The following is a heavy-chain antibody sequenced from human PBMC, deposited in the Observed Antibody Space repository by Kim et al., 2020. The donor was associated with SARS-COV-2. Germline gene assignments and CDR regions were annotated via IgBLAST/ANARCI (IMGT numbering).Heavy chain of an antibody. CDR2: IRSKANSYAT. Sequence: GGSLRLSCAASGFTFSGSAMHWVRQASGKGLEWVGRIRSKANSYATAYAASVKGRFTISRDDSKNTAYLQMNSLKTEDTAVYYCTRHKEWGIAARPKYYYYYMDVWGKGTTVTVSS. CDR3: TRHKEWGIAARPKYYYYYMDV. CDR1: GFTFSGSA. D-gene: IGHD6-6*01. J-gene: IGHJ6*03. V-gene: IGHV3-73*01.